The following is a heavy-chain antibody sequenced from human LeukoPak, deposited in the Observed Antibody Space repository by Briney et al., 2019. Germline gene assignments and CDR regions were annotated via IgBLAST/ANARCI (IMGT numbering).Heavy chain of an antibody. CDR2: IYYTGST. CDR1: GGSISGYY. D-gene: IGHD2-8*02. Sequence: SETLSLTCTVSGGSISGYYWSWIRQPPGKGLEWIGYIYYTGSTNYNPSLTSRVTISVDTSKNQFSLKLTSVTAADTAVYFCARYYCPGGICLGFDYWGQGALVTVSS. J-gene: IGHJ4*02. V-gene: IGHV4-59*01. CDR3: ARYYCPGGICLGFDY.